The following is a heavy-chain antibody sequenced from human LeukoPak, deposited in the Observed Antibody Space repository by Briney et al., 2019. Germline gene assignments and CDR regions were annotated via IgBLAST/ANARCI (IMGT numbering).Heavy chain of an antibody. V-gene: IGHV1-2*02. Sequence: EASVKVSCKASGYTLTGYYMHWVRQAPGQGLEWMGWINPNSGGTNYAQKLQGRVTMTTDTSTSTAYMELRSLRSDDTAVYYCARAPKYSRVQCFDYWGQGTLVTVSS. CDR3: ARAPKYSRVQCFDY. J-gene: IGHJ4*02. CDR2: INPNSGGT. D-gene: IGHD6-6*01. CDR1: GYTLTGYY.